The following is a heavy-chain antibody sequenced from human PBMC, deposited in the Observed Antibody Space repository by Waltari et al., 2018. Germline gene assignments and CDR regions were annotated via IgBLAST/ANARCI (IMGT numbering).Heavy chain of an antibody. CDR1: GFTFIRYW. CDR2: INSDGSGT. D-gene: IGHD3-22*01. Sequence: EVQLVESGGGLVPPGGSLRLSCAAPGFTFIRYWMHSVRQAPGKGLVWVSRINSDGSGTIYADSVKGRFTISRDNAKNTLYLQLNSLRVEDTAVYYCAREPSPDSSGYFYYYMDVWGKGTTVTVSS. V-gene: IGHV3-74*01. CDR3: AREPSPDSSGYFYYYMDV. J-gene: IGHJ6*03.